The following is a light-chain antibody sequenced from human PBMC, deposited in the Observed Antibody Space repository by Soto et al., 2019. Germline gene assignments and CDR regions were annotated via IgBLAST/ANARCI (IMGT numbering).Light chain of an antibody. CDR3: SSYTTSSTLV. V-gene: IGLV2-14*01. J-gene: IGLJ1*01. Sequence: QSALAQPASVSASPGQSVTNSCAGTSSDVGGYTYVSWYQQRPGRAPKLMIYEVTYRHAGVSNRFSGSKSGNTASLTISGLQAEDEADYYCSSYTTSSTLVFGTGTQVTVL. CDR1: SSDVGGYTY. CDR2: EVT.